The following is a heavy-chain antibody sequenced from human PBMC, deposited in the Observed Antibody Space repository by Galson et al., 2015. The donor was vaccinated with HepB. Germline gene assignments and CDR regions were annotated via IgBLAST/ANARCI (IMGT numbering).Heavy chain of an antibody. CDR2: INSDGSGT. V-gene: IGHV3-74*01. D-gene: IGHD5-12*01. J-gene: IGHJ4*02. CDR3: ARDPGGGGYDLDY. CDR1: GFTVNRYW. Sequence: SLRLSCAVSGFTVNRYWMHWVRQAPGKGLVWVARINSDGSGTAYADFVRGRFTISRDNARKRLYLQMNGLKVKDTAVYYCARDPGGGGYDLDYWGQGTQGSVSS.